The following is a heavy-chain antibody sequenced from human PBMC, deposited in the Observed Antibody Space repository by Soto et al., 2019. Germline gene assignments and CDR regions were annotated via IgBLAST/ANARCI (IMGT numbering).Heavy chain of an antibody. V-gene: IGHV4-39*01. D-gene: IGHD1-1*01. CDR1: GDSISTTTYY. Sequence: SETLSLTCTVSGDSISTTTYYWAWIRQPPGKGLEWIGSIIYTGSTYYNPSLQSRVTISVDTSRNQFSLRLSSVTASDTALYYCAWNALYLHLAYWGQGALVTVSS. CDR2: IIYTGST. CDR3: AWNALYLHLAY. J-gene: IGHJ4*02.